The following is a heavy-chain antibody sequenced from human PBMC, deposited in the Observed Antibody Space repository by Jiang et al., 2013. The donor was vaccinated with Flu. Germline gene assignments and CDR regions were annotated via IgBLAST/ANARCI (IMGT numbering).Heavy chain of an antibody. CDR2: IIPILGIA. J-gene: IGHJ3*02. Sequence: GAEVKKPGSSVKVSCKASGGTFSSYAISWVRQAPGQGLEWMGRIIPILGIANYAQKFQGRVTITADKSTSTAYMELSSLRSEDTAVYYCARGAGYYYGSGDIWGQGTMVTVSS. CDR1: GGTFSSYA. D-gene: IGHD3-10*01. V-gene: IGHV1-69*04. CDR3: ARGAGYYYGSGDI.